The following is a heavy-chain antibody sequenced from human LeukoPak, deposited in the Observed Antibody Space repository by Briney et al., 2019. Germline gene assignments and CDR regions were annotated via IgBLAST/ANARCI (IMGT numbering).Heavy chain of an antibody. V-gene: IGHV1-18*01. D-gene: IGHD3-22*01. Sequence: GASVKVSCKASGYTFASYGISWVRQAPGQGLEWMGWISAYNGNTNYAQKLQGRVTMTTDTSTSTAYMELRSLRSDDTAVYYCARDRAGYYDSSGYYLSGTYDAFDIWGQGTMVTVSS. J-gene: IGHJ3*02. CDR2: ISAYNGNT. CDR1: GYTFASYG. CDR3: ARDRAGYYDSSGYYLSGTYDAFDI.